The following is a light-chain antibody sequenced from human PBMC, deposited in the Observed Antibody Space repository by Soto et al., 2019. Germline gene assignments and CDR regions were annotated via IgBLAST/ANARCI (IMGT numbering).Light chain of an antibody. J-gene: IGKJ4*01. CDR1: QGIRNN. V-gene: IGKV1-16*02. CDR3: QQYDVYPLT. Sequence: DIQMTQSPSSLSASVGDSVTITCRASQGIRNNLAWLQQKPGKAPKSLIYGVSTLQSGVPSKFSGSGSGTVFTLTISSLQPEDFATYYCQQYDVYPLTFGGGTKEDIK. CDR2: GVS.